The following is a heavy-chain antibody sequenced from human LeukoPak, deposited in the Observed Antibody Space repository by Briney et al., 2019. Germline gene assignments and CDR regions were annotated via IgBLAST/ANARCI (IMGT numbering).Heavy chain of an antibody. CDR2: INHSGST. J-gene: IGHJ4*02. D-gene: IGHD3-22*01. Sequence: SETPSLTCAVYGGSFSGYYWSWIRQPPGKGLEWIGEINHSGSTNYNPSLKSRVTISVDTSKNQFSLKLSSVTAADTAVYYCASVYDSSGYYPFWGQGTLVTVSS. CDR3: ASVYDSSGYYPF. V-gene: IGHV4-34*01. CDR1: GGSFSGYY.